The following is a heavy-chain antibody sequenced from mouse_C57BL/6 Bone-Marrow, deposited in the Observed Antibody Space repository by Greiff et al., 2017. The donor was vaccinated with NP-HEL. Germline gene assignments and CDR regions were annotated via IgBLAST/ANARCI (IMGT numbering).Heavy chain of an antibody. CDR3: AILLGYFDV. CDR2: INPSSGYT. D-gene: IGHD2-1*01. CDR1: GYTFTSYT. J-gene: IGHJ1*03. Sequence: VQLQQSGAELARPGASVKMSCKASGYTFTSYTMHWVKQRPGQGLEWIGYINPSSGYTKYNQKFKDKATLTADKSSSTAYMQLSSLTSEDSAVYYCAILLGYFDVWGTGTTVTVSS. V-gene: IGHV1-4*01.